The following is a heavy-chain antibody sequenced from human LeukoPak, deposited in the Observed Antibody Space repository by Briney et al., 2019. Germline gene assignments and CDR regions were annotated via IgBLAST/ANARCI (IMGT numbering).Heavy chain of an antibody. CDR2: IYYSGST. J-gene: IGHJ4*02. D-gene: IGHD4-17*01. V-gene: IGHV4-59*08. CDR3: ASGEDYALDY. Sequence: SETLSLTCTVSGGSINSYYWSWIRQPPGKGLEWIGYIYYSGSTNYNPSLKSRVTISVDTSKNQFSLKLSSVTAADTAVYFCASGEDYALDYWGQGTLVTVSS. CDR1: GGSINSYY.